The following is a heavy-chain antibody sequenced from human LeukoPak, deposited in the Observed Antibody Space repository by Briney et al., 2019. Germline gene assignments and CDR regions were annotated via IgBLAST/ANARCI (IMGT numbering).Heavy chain of an antibody. D-gene: IGHD2/OR15-2a*01. CDR3: ARDTTLYYYGMDV. CDR1: GFTFSSYW. J-gene: IGHJ6*02. V-gene: IGHV3-74*01. CDR2: INSDGSST. Sequence: PGGSLRLSCAASGFTFSSYWMHWVRQAPGKGLVWVSRINSDGSSTNYADSVKGRFTISRDNAKNSLYLQMNSLRAEDTAVYYCARDTTLYYYGMDVWGQGTTVTVSS.